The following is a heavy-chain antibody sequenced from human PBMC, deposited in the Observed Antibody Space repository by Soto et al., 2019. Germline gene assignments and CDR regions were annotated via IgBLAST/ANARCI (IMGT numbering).Heavy chain of an antibody. CDR1: GFTFSSYA. D-gene: IGHD3-10*01. CDR2: ISGSGGST. J-gene: IGHJ6*02. CDR3: AKAFWYYGSGSYSLTWYYYGMDV. V-gene: IGHV3-23*01. Sequence: LRLSCAASGFTFSSYAMSWVRQAPGKGLEWVSAISGSGGSTYYADSVKGRFTISRDNSKNTLYLQMNSLRAEDTAVYYCAKAFWYYGSGSYSLTWYYYGMDVWGQGTTVTVSS.